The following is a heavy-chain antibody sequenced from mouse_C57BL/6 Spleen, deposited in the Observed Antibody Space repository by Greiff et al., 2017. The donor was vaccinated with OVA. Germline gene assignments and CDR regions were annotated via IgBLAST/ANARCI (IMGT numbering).Heavy chain of an antibody. CDR1: GYTFTSYW. CDR2: IDPSDSYT. J-gene: IGHJ1*03. Sequence: QVQLQQPGAELVMPGASVKLSCKASGYTFTSYWMHWVKQRPGQGLEWIGEIDPSDSYTNYNQKFKGKSTLTVDKSSSTAYMQLSSLTSEDSAVYYCARVGGYFDVWGTGTPVTVSS. CDR3: ARVGGYFDV. V-gene: IGHV1-69*01.